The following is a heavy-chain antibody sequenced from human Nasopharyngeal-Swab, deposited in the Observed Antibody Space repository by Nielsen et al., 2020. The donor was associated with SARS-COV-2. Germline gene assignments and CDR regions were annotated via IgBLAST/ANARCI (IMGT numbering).Heavy chain of an antibody. D-gene: IGHD6-13*01. V-gene: IGHV4-34*01. J-gene: IGHJ4*02. CDR3: ARGEGAAAGTTLDFDY. CDR2: INHSGST. Sequence: SETLSLTCAVYGGSFSGYYWSWIRQPPGKGLEWIGEINHSGSTNYNPSLKSRVTISVDTSKNQFSLKLSSVIAADTAVYYCARGEGAAAGTTLDFDYWGQGTLVTVSS. CDR1: GGSFSGYY.